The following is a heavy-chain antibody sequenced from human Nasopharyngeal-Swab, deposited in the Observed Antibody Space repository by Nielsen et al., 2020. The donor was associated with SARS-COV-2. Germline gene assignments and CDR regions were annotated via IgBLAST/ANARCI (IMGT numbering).Heavy chain of an antibody. J-gene: IGHJ4*02. CDR1: GFTFSSYW. D-gene: IGHD3-10*01. CDR2: ISYDGSNK. Sequence: GGSLRLSCAASGFTFSSYWMSWVRQAPGKGLEWVAVISYDGSNKYYADSVKGRFTISRDNSKNTLYLQMNSLRAEDTAVYYCARDLSFGEIFDYWGQGTLVTVSS. V-gene: IGHV3-30-3*01. CDR3: ARDLSFGEIFDY.